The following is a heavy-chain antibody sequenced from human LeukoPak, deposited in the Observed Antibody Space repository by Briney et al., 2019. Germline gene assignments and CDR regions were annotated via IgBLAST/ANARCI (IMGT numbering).Heavy chain of an antibody. CDR2: INPNSGGT. CDR1: GYTFTGYY. J-gene: IGHJ6*02. V-gene: IGHV1-2*02. Sequence: ASVKVSCKASGYTFTGYYMHWVRQAPGQGLEWMGWINPNSGGTNYAQKFQGRVTMTRDTSISTAYMELSRLRSDDTAVYYCARDLDIVVVVAATRYCYYGMDVWGQRTTVTLSS. D-gene: IGHD2-15*01. CDR3: ARDLDIVVVVAATRYCYYGMDV.